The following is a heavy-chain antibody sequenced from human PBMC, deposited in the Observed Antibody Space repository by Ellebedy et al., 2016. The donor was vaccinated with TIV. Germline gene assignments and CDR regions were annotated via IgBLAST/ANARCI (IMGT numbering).Heavy chain of an antibody. J-gene: IGHJ4*02. CDR3: ARGASLYGDYVFDY. V-gene: IGHV3-30*03. CDR1: GFTFSSHG. Sequence: PGGSLRLSCEASGFTFSSHGMNWVRQAPGKGLEWVAVISYEGSDKYYVDSVKGRFTISRDNSKNTVYLQMNSLRAEDKAVYYCARGASLYGDYVFDYWGQGTLVTVSS. CDR2: ISYEGSDK. D-gene: IGHD4-17*01.